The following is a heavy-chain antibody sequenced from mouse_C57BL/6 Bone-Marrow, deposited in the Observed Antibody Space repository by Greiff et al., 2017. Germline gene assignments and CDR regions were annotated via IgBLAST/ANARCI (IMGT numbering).Heavy chain of an antibody. CDR2: IDPEHGDT. D-gene: IGHD4-1*01. V-gene: IGHV14-4*01. Sequence: EVQLQQSGAELVRPGASVKLSCTASGFNIKDDYMHWVKQRPEQGLEWIGWIDPEHGDTEYASKFQGKATITTDTSSNTADLQLSSLTSEDTAVYYCTRLGLFYWYFDVWGTGTTVTVSS. J-gene: IGHJ1*03. CDR1: GFNIKDDY. CDR3: TRLGLFYWYFDV.